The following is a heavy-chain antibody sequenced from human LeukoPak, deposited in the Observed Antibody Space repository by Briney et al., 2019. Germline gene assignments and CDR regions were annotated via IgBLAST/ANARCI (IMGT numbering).Heavy chain of an antibody. D-gene: IGHD3-3*01. CDR3: ARFIRFLEWLPLDY. V-gene: IGHV3-7*01. J-gene: IGHJ4*02. Sequence: RGSLRLSCAASGFTFSSDWMSSVRQAPGKGLESVANIKQDGSEKYYVESVKSRFTISRDNAKNSLYLQMNSLRAEDTAVYYCARFIRFLEWLPLDYWGQGTLVTVSS. CDR1: GFTFSSDW. CDR2: IKQDGSEK.